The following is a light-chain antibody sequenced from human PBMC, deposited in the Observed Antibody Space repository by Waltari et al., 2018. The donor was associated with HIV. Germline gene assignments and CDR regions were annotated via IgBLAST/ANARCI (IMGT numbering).Light chain of an antibody. CDR3: CSYAGSNTPVL. Sequence: QSALTQPRSVSGSPGKSVTISCTGTNNDVGGYYYVSWYQHRPGEAPRLMIYDVNKRPSGVPDSFSGSKSGNTASLTISGLQADDEAQYYCCSYAGSNTPVLFGGGSQLTVL. CDR1: NNDVGGYYY. CDR2: DVN. V-gene: IGLV2-11*01. J-gene: IGLJ2*01.